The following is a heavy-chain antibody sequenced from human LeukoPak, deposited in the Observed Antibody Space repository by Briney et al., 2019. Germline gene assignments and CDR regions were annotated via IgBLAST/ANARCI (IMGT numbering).Heavy chain of an antibody. CDR3: ARDVGMGADFDY. CDR1: RYTFTGYY. CDR2: INPNSGGT. V-gene: IGHV1-2*02. D-gene: IGHD1-26*01. J-gene: IGHJ4*02. Sequence: ASVKVSCMASRYTFTGYYMHWVRQAPGQGLEWMGWINPNSGGTNYAQKFQGRVTMTRDTSISTAYMELSRLRSDDTAVYYCARDVGMGADFDYWGQGTLVTVSS.